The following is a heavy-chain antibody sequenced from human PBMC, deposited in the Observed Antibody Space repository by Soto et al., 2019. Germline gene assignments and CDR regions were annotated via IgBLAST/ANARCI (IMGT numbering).Heavy chain of an antibody. D-gene: IGHD5-12*01. Sequence: GWSLRLSCAAPGFTFSNYSMHWVRQAPGKGLEWVAVISRDGDKKYYADSVKGRFTISRDNSKNTLYLQMNSLRTEDTAVHYCAREWSVANPGYWGQGTQVTVSS. CDR2: ISRDGDKK. J-gene: IGHJ4*02. CDR3: AREWSVANPGY. V-gene: IGHV3-30-3*01. CDR1: GFTFSNYS.